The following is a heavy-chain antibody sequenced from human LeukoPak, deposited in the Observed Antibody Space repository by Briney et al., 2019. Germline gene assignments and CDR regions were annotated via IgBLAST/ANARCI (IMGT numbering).Heavy chain of an antibody. D-gene: IGHD4-11*01. CDR3: ARGLVPGFLDY. J-gene: IGHJ4*02. CDR1: GFTISSSW. V-gene: IGHV3-74*01. CDR2: INSDESIT. Sequence: GGSLRLSCAASGFTISSSWMYWVRQAPGKGLVWVSRINSDESITTYADSVKGRFTISRDNAKNTLYLQMNSLRAEDTAVYYCARGLVPGFLDYWGQGTAVTVSS.